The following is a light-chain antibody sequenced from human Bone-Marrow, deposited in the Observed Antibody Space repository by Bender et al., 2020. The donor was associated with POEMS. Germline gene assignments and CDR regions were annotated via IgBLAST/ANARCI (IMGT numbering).Light chain of an antibody. V-gene: IGLV1-40*01. CDR3: AVWDDSLNGWV. Sequence: QSVLTQPPSVSGAPGQRVTISCTGSSSNIGAVSDVHWYQQLPGTAPKLLIYGNNNRPSGVPDRFSGSKSGTSASLAITGLQSEDEADYYCAVWDDSLNGWVFGGGTKLTVL. J-gene: IGLJ3*02. CDR1: SSNIGAVSD. CDR2: GNN.